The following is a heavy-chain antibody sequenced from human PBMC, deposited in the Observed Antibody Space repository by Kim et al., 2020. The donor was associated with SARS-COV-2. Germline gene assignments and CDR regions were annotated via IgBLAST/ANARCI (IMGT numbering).Heavy chain of an antibody. J-gene: IGHJ4*01. CDR1: GFTFSSYA. CDR3: ARDYYGSGSYYNNLNY. CDR2: ISYDGSNK. Sequence: GGSLRLSCAASGFTFSSYAMHWVRQAPGKGLEWVAVISYDGSNKYYADSVKGRFTISRDNSKNTLYLQMNSLRAEDTAVYYCARDYYGSGSYYNNLNYWG. V-gene: IGHV3-30*04. D-gene: IGHD3-10*01.